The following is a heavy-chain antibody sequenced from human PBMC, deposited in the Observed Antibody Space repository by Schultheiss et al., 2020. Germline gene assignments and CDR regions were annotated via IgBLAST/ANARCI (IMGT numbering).Heavy chain of an antibody. CDR3: ARTTGGMDV. V-gene: IGHV4-61*05. CDR1: GGSISSGGYY. Sequence: SETLSLTCTVSGGSISSGGYYWSWIRQPPGKGLEWIGYIYYSGSTNYNPSLKSRVTISVDKSKNQFSLKLSSVTAADTAVYHCARTTGGMDVWGQGTTVTVSS. CDR2: IYYSGST. D-gene: IGHD1-1*01. J-gene: IGHJ6*02.